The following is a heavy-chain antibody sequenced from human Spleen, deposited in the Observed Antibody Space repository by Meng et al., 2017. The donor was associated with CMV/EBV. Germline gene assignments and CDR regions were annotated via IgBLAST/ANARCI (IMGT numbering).Heavy chain of an antibody. V-gene: IGHV3-48*03. Sequence: GESLKISCAASGFTFSSYEMNWVRQAPGKGLEWVSYISSSGSTIYYADSVKGRFTISRDNAKNSLYLQMNSLRAEDTAVYYCARDTLIALGGGHFDYWGQGTLVTVSS. J-gene: IGHJ4*02. D-gene: IGHD2/OR15-2a*01. CDR2: ISSSGSTI. CDR3: ARDTLIALGGGHFDY. CDR1: GFTFSSYE.